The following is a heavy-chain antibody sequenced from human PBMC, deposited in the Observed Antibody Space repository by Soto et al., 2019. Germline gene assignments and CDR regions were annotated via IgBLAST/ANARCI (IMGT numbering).Heavy chain of an antibody. CDR1: GFTFSSYW. CDR3: AKEDRTMIVVVLDP. D-gene: IGHD3-22*01. V-gene: IGHV3-7*01. J-gene: IGHJ5*02. Sequence: EVQLVESGGGLVQPGGSLRLSCAASGFTFSSYWMSWVRQAPGKGLEWVANIKQDGSEKYYVDSVKGRFTISRDNAKNTLYLQMNSLRAEDTAVYYCAKEDRTMIVVVLDPWGQGTPVTVSS. CDR2: IKQDGSEK.